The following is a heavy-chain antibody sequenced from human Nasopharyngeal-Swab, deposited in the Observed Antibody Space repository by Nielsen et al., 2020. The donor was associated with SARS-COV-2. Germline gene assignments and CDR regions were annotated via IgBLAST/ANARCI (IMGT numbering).Heavy chain of an antibody. CDR2: ISYDGSNK. Sequence: WIRQPPGKGLDWVAIISYDGSNKYYAGSVKGRFTISRDNSKNTLYLQMNSLGTEDTAVYYCARDMGSYCGGDCSSPFDYWGQGTLVTVSS. CDR3: ARDMGSYCGGDCSSPFDY. D-gene: IGHD2-21*02. V-gene: IGHV3-30*03. J-gene: IGHJ4*02.